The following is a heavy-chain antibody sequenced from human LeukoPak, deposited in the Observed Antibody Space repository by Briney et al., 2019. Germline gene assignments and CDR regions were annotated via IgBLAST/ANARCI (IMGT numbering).Heavy chain of an antibody. J-gene: IGHJ4*02. Sequence: GGSLRLSCAASGFTFSSYAMSWVRQAAGKGLEWVSAISGSGGSTYYADSVKGRFTISRDNSKNTLYLEMNSLRAEDTAVYYCAKVRGIVVASYYFDYWGQGTLVTVSS. CDR2: ISGSGGST. CDR1: GFTFSSYA. V-gene: IGHV3-23*01. CDR3: AKVRGIVVASYYFDY. D-gene: IGHD6-19*01.